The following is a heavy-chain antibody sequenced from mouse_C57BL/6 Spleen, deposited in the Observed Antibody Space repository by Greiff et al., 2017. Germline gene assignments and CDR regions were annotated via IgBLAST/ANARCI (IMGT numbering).Heavy chain of an antibody. Sequence: QVQLQQSGAELVRPGASVTLSCKASGYTFTDYEMHWVKQTPVHGLEWIGALDPETGGTAYNQKFKGKAILTADKSSSTAYMELRSLTSEDSAVYYCTRSFAYGGQGTLVTVSA. CDR2: LDPETGGT. J-gene: IGHJ3*01. CDR1: GYTFTDYE. V-gene: IGHV1-15*01. CDR3: TRSFAY.